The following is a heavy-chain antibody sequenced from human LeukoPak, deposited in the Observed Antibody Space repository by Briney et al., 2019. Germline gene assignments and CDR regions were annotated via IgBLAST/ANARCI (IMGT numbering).Heavy chain of an antibody. CDR2: ISYDGSNK. D-gene: IGHD4-17*01. J-gene: IGHJ4*02. V-gene: IGHV3-30-3*01. CDR1: GFTFSTYA. CDR3: ARDRLAYYGDYALDY. Sequence: GGSLRLSCAASGFTFSTYAMHWVRQAPGKGLEWVAVISYDGSNKYYADSVKGRFTISRDNAKNSLYLQMNSLRAEDTAVYYCARDRLAYYGDYALDYWGQGTLVTVSS.